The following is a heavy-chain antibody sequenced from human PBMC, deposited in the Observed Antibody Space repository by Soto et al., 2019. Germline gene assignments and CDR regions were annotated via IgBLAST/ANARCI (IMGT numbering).Heavy chain of an antibody. D-gene: IGHD3-22*01. J-gene: IGHJ3*02. CDR1: GGTFSSYA. V-gene: IGHV1-69*13. CDR2: IIPIFGTA. Sequence: GASVKVSCKASGGTFSSYAISWVRQAPGQGLEWMGGIIPIFGTANYAQKFQGRVTITADESTSTAYTELSSLRSEDTAVYYCARGDYYDSSGYSPGAFDIWGQGTMVTVSS. CDR3: ARGDYYDSSGYSPGAFDI.